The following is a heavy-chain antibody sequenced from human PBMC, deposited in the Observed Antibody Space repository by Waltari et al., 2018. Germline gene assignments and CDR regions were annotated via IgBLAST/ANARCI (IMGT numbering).Heavy chain of an antibody. D-gene: IGHD6-6*01. CDR2: IYPGDSGT. CDR3: ARTQGGAARPDYYSMDV. Sequence: QLVQSGAEVKKPGESLKISCKGSGYSFTSYWIGWVRQMPGKGLEWMGIIYPGDSGTRYSPSFQGQVTIAADKSISTAYLQWSSLKASDTAMYYCARTQGGAARPDYYSMDVWGKGTTVIVSS. V-gene: IGHV5-51*03. J-gene: IGHJ6*03. CDR1: GYSFTSYW.